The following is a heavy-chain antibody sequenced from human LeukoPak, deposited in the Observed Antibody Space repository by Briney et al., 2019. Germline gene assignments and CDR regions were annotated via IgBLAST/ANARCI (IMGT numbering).Heavy chain of an antibody. J-gene: IGHJ4*02. CDR2: IKQDESEK. D-gene: IGHD2-15*01. CDR3: ARPRAYCSGGSCFPPDY. V-gene: IGHV3-7*04. Sequence: GGSLRLSCAASGFTFSNFWMSWVRQAPGKGLKWVANIKQDESEKYYGASVKGRFTISRDNAKNSLYLQMNSLRAEDTAVYYCARPRAYCSGGSCFPPDYWGQGTLITVSS. CDR1: GFTFSNFW.